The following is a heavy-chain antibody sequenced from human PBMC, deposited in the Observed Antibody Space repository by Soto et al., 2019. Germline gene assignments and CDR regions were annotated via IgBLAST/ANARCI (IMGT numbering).Heavy chain of an antibody. CDR1: GFTFSSYG. Sequence: GGSLRLSCAASGFTFSSYGMHWVRQAPGKGLEWVAVISYDGSNKYYADSVKGRFTISRDNSKNTLYLQMSSLRAEDTAVYYCAKVLSSPLNLYFDWLSDYWGQGTLVTVSS. J-gene: IGHJ4*02. D-gene: IGHD3-9*01. V-gene: IGHV3-30*18. CDR3: AKVLSSPLNLYFDWLSDY. CDR2: ISYDGSNK.